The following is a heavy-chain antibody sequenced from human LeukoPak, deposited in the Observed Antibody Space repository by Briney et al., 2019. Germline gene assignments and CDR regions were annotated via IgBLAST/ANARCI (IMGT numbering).Heavy chain of an antibody. CDR2: IFYSGST. CDR3: ARHEDTAMSFDY. V-gene: IGHV4-59*01. D-gene: IGHD5-18*01. CDR1: GGSINTFY. J-gene: IGHJ4*02. Sequence: SETLSLTCTVSGGSINTFYWSWIRQPPGKGLEWIGYIFYSGSTNYNPSLKSRVTISVDTSKSQFSLKLSSVTAAGTAVYYCARHEDTAMSFDYWGQGALVTVSS.